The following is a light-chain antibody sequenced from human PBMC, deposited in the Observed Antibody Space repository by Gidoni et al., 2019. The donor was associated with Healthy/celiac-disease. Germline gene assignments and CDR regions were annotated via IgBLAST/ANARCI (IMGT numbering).Light chain of an antibody. CDR1: QSVSSSY. J-gene: IGKJ2*01. CDR3: QQYGSSPYT. Sequence: IVLTQSPGTLSLSPGERATLSCRASQSVSSSYLAWYQQKPGQAPRLLIYGASSRAAGIPDRFSGSGSGTDFTLTISRVEPADFAVYYCQQYGSSPYTFGQGTKLEIK. CDR2: GAS. V-gene: IGKV3-20*01.